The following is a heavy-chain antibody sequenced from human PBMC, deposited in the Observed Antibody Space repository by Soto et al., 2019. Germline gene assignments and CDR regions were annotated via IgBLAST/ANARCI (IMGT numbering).Heavy chain of an antibody. CDR2: IDSSGEK. V-gene: IGHV2-26*01. CDR3: ARRHLAVAVSPWFDP. CDR1: GLSITDSEMG. D-gene: IGHD6-19*01. J-gene: IGHJ5*02. Sequence: QVTLKESGPVLVKPTETLTLRCTVSGLSITDSEMGVSWIRQPPGQPLEWLAHIDSSGEKSYRTFLKSRLAISKATSKSQIVLTMTNIDPADTATYYCARRHLAVAVSPWFDPWGQGIPVTVSS.